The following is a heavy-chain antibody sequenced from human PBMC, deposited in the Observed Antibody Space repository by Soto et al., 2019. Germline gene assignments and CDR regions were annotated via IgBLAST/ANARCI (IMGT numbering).Heavy chain of an antibody. J-gene: IGHJ4*02. CDR1: GGSISSYY. CDR2: IYYSGST. CDR3: ARVGDFWSGYYPYYFDY. D-gene: IGHD3-3*01. V-gene: IGHV4-59*01. Sequence: QVQLQESGPGLVKPSETLSLTCTVSGGSISSYYWSWIRQPPGKGLEWIGYIYYSGSTNYNPSLKSRVTISVDTSKNQFSLKLSSVTAADTAVYYCARVGDFWSGYYPYYFDYWGQGTLVTVSS.